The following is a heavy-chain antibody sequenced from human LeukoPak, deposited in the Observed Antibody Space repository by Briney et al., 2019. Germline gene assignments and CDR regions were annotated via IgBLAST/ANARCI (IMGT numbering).Heavy chain of an antibody. CDR3: ARDREGSSWYDY. CDR1: GFTFRDYW. V-gene: IGHV3-7*04. J-gene: IGHJ4*02. CDR2: ISQDGSEQ. Sequence: GGSLRLSCAASGFTFRDYWMTWLRPAQGKGLEGVAHISQDGSEQYYVDSVKGRFTISRDNAKNSLYLQMNSLRAEDTAMYYCARDREGSSWYDYWGQGTLVTVSS. D-gene: IGHD6-13*01.